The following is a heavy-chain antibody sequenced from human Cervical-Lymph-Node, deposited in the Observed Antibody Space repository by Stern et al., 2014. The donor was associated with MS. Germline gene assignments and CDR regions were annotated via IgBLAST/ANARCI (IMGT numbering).Heavy chain of an antibody. D-gene: IGHD1-26*01. CDR2: INPNTGDT. J-gene: IGHJ4*02. CDR3: ARIGGVGALDY. V-gene: IGHV1-2*06. Sequence: QVQLGQSGAEVKKPGASVKVSCKASGYTFTGYYLHWVRQAPGQGPEWMGRINPNTGDTNYAQKFQGRVTMTRDTSISTAYMELSRLRSDDTAVYYCARIGGVGALDYWGQGTLVTVSS. CDR1: GYTFTGYY.